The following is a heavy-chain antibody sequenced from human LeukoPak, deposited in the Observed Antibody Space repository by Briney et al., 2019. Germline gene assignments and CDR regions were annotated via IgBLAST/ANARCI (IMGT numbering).Heavy chain of an antibody. CDR3: ARLPIAKRAMDV. CDR2: IYYSGST. Sequence: SETLSLTCTVSGGSISSSSYYWGWIRQPPGKGLEWIGSIYYSGSTYYNPSLKSRVTISVDTSKNQFSLKLSSVTAADTAVYFCARLPIAKRAMDVWGQGTTVTVSS. J-gene: IGHJ6*02. CDR1: GGSISSSSYY. V-gene: IGHV4-39*01. D-gene: IGHD2-21*01.